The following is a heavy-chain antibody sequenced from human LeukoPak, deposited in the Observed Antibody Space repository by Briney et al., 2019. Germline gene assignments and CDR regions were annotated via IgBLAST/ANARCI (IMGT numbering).Heavy chain of an antibody. CDR1: GYTFTSYD. Sequence: ASVKVSCKASGYTFTSYDINWVRQATGQGLEWMGWMNPNSGNTGYAQKFQGRVTITADTSTSTAYMELSSLRSEDTAVYYCARAGWLQYYYFDYWGQGTLVTVSS. D-gene: IGHD5-24*01. V-gene: IGHV1-8*01. CDR2: MNPNSGNT. CDR3: ARAGWLQYYYFDY. J-gene: IGHJ4*02.